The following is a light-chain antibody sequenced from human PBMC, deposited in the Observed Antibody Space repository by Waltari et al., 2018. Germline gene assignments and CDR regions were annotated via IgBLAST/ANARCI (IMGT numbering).Light chain of an antibody. CDR1: QSFNRW. Sequence: DIQMTQSPSTLSAFVGERVTITCRAGQSFNRWVAWYQQKPGKAPKVLIYDVSTLESGVPSRFSGSGSGTEFTLAINNLQPEDFATYYCQQYYRYYTFGQGTKLEIK. CDR3: QQYYRYYT. V-gene: IGKV1-5*01. CDR2: DVS. J-gene: IGKJ2*01.